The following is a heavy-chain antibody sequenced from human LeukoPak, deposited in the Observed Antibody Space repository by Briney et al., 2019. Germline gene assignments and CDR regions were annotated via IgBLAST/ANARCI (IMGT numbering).Heavy chain of an antibody. V-gene: IGHV3-9*01. D-gene: IGHD3-10*01. J-gene: IGHJ5*02. CDR3: AKDLRGVITFNWFDP. CDR1: GFTFDDYA. Sequence: PGGSLRLSCAASGFTFDDYAMHWVRQAPGKGLEWVSGISWNSGSIGYADSVKGRFTISRDNAKNSLYLQMNSLRAGDTALYYCAKDLRGVITFNWFDPWGQGTLVTVSS. CDR2: ISWNSGSI.